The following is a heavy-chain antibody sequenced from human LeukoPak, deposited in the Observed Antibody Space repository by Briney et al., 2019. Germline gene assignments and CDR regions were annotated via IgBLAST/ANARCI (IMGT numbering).Heavy chain of an antibody. CDR3: TKDPNGDYIGAFDP. D-gene: IGHD4-17*01. J-gene: IGHJ5*02. CDR2: ITGGHYAT. Sequence: PGGSLRLSCAASGFSFSSFAMTWVRQAPGKGLEWVSSITGGHYATYNTDSVKGRFTISRDNAKKTLYLQMNSLRADDTAIYYCTKDPNGDYIGAFDPWGQGTLVTVPS. CDR1: GFSFSSFA. V-gene: IGHV3-23*01.